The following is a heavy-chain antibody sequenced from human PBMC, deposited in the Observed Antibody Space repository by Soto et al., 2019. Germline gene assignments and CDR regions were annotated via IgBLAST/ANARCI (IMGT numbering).Heavy chain of an antibody. CDR1: GFTVSTNY. Sequence: VQLVESGGDLVQPGGSLRLSCVASGFTVSTNYMSWVRQAPGKGLEWVSVIYIGGSTYYADSVKGRFTISRDNSKNTLYLQMNSLRAEDTAVYYCAREFGGYYSFDYWGQGTLVTVSS. V-gene: IGHV3-53*01. D-gene: IGHD3-22*01. CDR3: AREFGGYYSFDY. CDR2: IYIGGST. J-gene: IGHJ4*02.